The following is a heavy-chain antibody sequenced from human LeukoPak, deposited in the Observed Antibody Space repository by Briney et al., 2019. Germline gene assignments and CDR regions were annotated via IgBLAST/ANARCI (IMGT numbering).Heavy chain of an antibody. CDR1: GYTFTSYY. D-gene: IGHD6-19*01. CDR2: INPSGGST. V-gene: IGHV1-46*01. J-gene: IGHJ6*02. CDR3: AREGSSGGTDYGMDV. Sequence: ASVKVSCKASGYTFTSYYMHWVRQAPGQGLEWMGIINPSGGSTSYAQKFQGRVTMTRDTSTSTVYMELSSLRSEDTAVYYCAREGSSGGTDYGMDVWGQGTRSPSP.